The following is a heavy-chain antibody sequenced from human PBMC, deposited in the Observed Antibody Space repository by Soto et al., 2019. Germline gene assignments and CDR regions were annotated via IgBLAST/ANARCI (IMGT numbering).Heavy chain of an antibody. CDR3: ARDHVGMIVVAGAFDI. J-gene: IGHJ3*02. D-gene: IGHD3-22*01. CDR2: IWYDGSNK. V-gene: IGHV3-33*01. CDR1: GFTFSSYG. Sequence: PGGSLRLSCAASGFTFSSYGMHWVRQAPGKGLEWVAVIWYDGSNKYYADSVKGRFTISRDNSKNTLYLQMNSLRAEDTAVYYWARDHVGMIVVAGAFDIWGQGTMVTVSS.